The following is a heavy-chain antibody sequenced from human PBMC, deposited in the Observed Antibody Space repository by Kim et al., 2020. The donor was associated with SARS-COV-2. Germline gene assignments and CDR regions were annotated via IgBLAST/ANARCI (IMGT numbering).Heavy chain of an antibody. J-gene: IGHJ3*02. CDR1: GGTFSSYA. CDR3: ARPLSSGWSPGDAFDI. D-gene: IGHD6-19*01. Sequence: SVKVSCKASGGTFSSYAISWVRQAPGQGLEWMGGIIPIFGTANYAQKFQGRVTITADESTSTAYMELSSLRSEDTAVYYCARPLSSGWSPGDAFDIWGQGTMVTVSS. V-gene: IGHV1-69*13. CDR2: IIPIFGTA.